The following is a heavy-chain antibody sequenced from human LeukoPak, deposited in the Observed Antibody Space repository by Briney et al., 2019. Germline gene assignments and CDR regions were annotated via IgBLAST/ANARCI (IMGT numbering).Heavy chain of an antibody. D-gene: IGHD1-26*01. CDR1: GGSISSYY. J-gene: IGHJ5*02. Sequence: SETLPLTCTVSGGSISSYYWSWIRQPAGKGLEWIGRIYTSGSTNYNPSLKSRVTMSVDTSKNQFSLKLTSVTAADTAVYYCARDSASYGWFDPWGQGTLVTVSS. CDR3: ARDSASYGWFDP. V-gene: IGHV4-4*07. CDR2: IYTSGST.